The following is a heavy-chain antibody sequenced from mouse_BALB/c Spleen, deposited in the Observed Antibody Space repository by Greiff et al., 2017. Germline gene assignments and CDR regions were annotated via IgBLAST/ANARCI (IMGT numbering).Heavy chain of an antibody. V-gene: IGHV1S137*01. CDR3: ARGRGNYPFDY. CDR1: GYTFTDYA. Sequence: QVQLQQSGAELVRPGVSVKISCKGSGYTFTDYAMHWVKQSHAKSLEWIGVISTYYGDASYNQKFKGKATMTVDKSSSTAYMELARLTSEDSAIYYCARGRGNYPFDYWGQGTTLTVSS. D-gene: IGHD2-1*01. J-gene: IGHJ2*01. CDR2: ISTYYGDA.